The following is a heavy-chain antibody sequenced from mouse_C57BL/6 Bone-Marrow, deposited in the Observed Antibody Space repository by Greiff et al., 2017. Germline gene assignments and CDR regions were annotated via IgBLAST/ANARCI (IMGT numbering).Heavy chain of an antibody. V-gene: IGHV1-64*01. D-gene: IGHD2-4*01. Sequence: QVQLQQPGAELVKPGASVKLSCKASCYTFTSYWMHWVKQRPGQGLEWIGIIHPNSGSTNYNEKFKSKATLTVDKSSSTAYMQLSSLTSEDSAVYYCALYEYDGWYFEVWGTGTTVTVSS. CDR1: CYTFTSYW. CDR2: IHPNSGST. CDR3: ALYEYDGWYFEV. J-gene: IGHJ1*03.